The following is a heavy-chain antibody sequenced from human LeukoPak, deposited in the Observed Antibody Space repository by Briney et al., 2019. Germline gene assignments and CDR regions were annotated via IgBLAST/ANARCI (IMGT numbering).Heavy chain of an antibody. CDR2: INHSGST. V-gene: IGHV4-34*01. CDR3: VSLLFGGAGRGN. CDR1: GGSFSGYY. D-gene: IGHD3-3*01. J-gene: IGHJ4*02. Sequence: SETLSLTCAVYGGSFSGYYWSWIRQPPGEGLEWIGEINHSGSTNYNPSLKSRVTISVDRSKNQFSLTLISVTAADTAVYYCVSLLFGGAGRGNWGQGSLVTVSS.